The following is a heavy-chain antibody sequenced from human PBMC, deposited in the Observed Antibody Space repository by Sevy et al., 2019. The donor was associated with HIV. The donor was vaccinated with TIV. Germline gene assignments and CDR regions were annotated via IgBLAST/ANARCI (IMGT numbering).Heavy chain of an antibody. Sequence: GGSLRLSCAASGFTFSSYAMSWVRQAPGKGLEWVSAISGSGGSTYYADSVKGRFTISRDNSKNTLYLQMNSLRVEDTAVYYCAKDPITYYDFWSGPPGTSPFDYWGQGTLVTVSS. D-gene: IGHD3-3*01. CDR2: ISGSGGST. J-gene: IGHJ4*02. V-gene: IGHV3-23*01. CDR1: GFTFSSYA. CDR3: AKDPITYYDFWSGPPGTSPFDY.